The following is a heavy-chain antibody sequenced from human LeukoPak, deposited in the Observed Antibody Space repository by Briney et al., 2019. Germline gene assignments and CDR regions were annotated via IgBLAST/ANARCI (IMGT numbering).Heavy chain of an antibody. J-gene: IGHJ1*01. CDR1: GFTFRRYA. Sequence: GGSLRLSCATSGFTFRRYAISWVRQAPGKGLVWVSRIKSDGSTNYADSVKGRFTISRDNAKNTVSLQMNSLRPEDTGVYYCARAPSEIGGYYPEYFRHWGQGTLVTVSS. V-gene: IGHV3-74*01. D-gene: IGHD3-22*01. CDR2: IKSDGST. CDR3: ARAPSEIGGYYPEYFRH.